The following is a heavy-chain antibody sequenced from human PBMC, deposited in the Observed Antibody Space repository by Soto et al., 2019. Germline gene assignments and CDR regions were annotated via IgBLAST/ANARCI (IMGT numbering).Heavy chain of an antibody. Sequence: SLRLTCAASGFTFSSYAMGWVRQGPGKGLEWVAVVSIGGSTHYADSVRGRFTISRDNSKNTLSLQMNSLTAEDTAVYFCAKRRGAGGHFDYWGQGALVTVSS. D-gene: IGHD2-15*01. CDR2: VSIGGST. V-gene: IGHV3-23*01. J-gene: IGHJ4*02. CDR3: AKRRGAGGHFDY. CDR1: GFTFSSYA.